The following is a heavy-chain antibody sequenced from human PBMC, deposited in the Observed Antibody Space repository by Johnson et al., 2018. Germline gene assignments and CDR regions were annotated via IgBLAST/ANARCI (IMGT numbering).Heavy chain of an antibody. V-gene: IGHV3-7*01. CDR1: GFHFSNYW. Sequence: VQLVESGGGLVQPGGSLRLSCAASGFHFSNYWMTWVRQAPGKGLEWVANIKQDGNEKYYVDSVKGRFTISRDNAKNSLSLQMNGLRAEDTAVYYCARDVYYDSSGYYNDAFAAGGQGTMVTVSS. CDR2: IKQDGNEK. J-gene: IGHJ3*01. D-gene: IGHD3-22*01. CDR3: ARDVYYDSSGYYNDAFAA.